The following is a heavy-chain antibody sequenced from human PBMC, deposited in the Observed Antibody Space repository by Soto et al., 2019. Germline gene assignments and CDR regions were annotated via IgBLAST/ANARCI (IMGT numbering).Heavy chain of an antibody. CDR3: ARGRRITIFGVVHDYFDY. V-gene: IGHV3-30-3*01. D-gene: IGHD3-3*01. CDR2: ISYDGSNK. CDR1: GFTFSSYA. Sequence: GGSLRLSCAASGFTFSSYAMHWVRQAPGKGLEWVAVISYDGSNKYYADSVKGRFTISRDNSKNTLYLQMNSLRAEDTAVYYCARGRRITIFGVVHDYFDYWGQGTLVTVSS. J-gene: IGHJ4*02.